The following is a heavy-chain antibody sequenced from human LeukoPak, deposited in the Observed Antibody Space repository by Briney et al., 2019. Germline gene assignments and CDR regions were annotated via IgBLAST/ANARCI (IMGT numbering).Heavy chain of an antibody. CDR1: GGSFSGYY. V-gene: IGHV4-34*01. CDR3: ARGFKITIAAAAVHWFDP. CDR2: INHSGST. Sequence: SETLSLTCAVYGGSFSGYYWSWIRQPPGKGLEWIGEINHSGSTNYNPSLKSRVTISVDTSKNQFSLKLSSVTVADTAVYYCARGFKITIAAAAVHWFDPWGQGTLVTVSS. D-gene: IGHD6-13*01. J-gene: IGHJ5*02.